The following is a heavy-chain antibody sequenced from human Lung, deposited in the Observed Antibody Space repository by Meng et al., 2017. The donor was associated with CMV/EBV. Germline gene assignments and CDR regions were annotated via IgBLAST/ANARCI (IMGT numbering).Heavy chain of an antibody. CDR1: GFIFSDYG. D-gene: IGHD6-6*01. CDR2: ISYDGSSS. CDR3: ANILYSSSSDY. J-gene: IGHJ4*02. V-gene: IGHV3-30*18. Sequence: LSFAASGFIFSDYGMHWFRQAPGKGLEWVAIISYDGSSSYYGDSVKGRFTISRDNSKNTLYLQMDSLRANDTAVYYCANILYSSSSDYWGQGTLVTVSS.